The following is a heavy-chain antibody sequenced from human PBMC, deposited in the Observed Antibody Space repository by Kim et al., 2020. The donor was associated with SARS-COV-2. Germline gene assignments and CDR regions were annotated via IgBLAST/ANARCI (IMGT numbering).Heavy chain of an antibody. CDR1: GFTFSSYA. CDR2: ISGSSRTT. Sequence: GGSLRLSCGASGFTFSSYAMSWVRQAPGKGLEWVSGISGSSRTTYFADSVKGRFTISRDNSKNTVYLQMNRLRAEDTAIYYCAKVGDSSGYYYFDYWGQG. V-gene: IGHV3-23*01. CDR3: AKVGDSSGYYYFDY. D-gene: IGHD3-22*01. J-gene: IGHJ4*02.